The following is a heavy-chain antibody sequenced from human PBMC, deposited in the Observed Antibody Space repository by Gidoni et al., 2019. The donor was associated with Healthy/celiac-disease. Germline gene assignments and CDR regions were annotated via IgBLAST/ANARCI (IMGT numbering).Heavy chain of an antibody. CDR1: GFTFDDYA. CDR2: ISWNSGSI. CDR3: AKSGVVGATGGAFDI. Sequence: EVQLVESGGGLVQPGRSLRLSCAASGFTFDDYAMHWSRQAPGKGLEWVSGISWNSGSIGYADSVKGRFTISRDNAKNSLYLQMNSLRAEDTALYYCAKSGVVGATGGAFDIWGQGTMVTVSS. D-gene: IGHD1-26*01. J-gene: IGHJ3*02. V-gene: IGHV3-9*01.